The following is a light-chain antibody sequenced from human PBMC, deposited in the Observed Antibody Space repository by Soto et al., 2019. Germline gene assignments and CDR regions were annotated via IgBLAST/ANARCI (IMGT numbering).Light chain of an antibody. CDR3: QQYSNWPYT. Sequence: EIVLTQSPATLSVSPGERATLSCRASQSVSSNLAWYQQKPGQAPRLLIYGASTRATGIAARFSGSGSGTEFTLTISSLQSEDFAVYHCQQYSNWPYTFGQGTKLEIK. J-gene: IGKJ2*01. CDR2: GAS. CDR1: QSVSSN. V-gene: IGKV3-15*01.